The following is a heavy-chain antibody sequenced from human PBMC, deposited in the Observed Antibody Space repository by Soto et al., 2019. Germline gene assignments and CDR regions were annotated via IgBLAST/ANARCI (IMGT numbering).Heavy chain of an antibody. CDR2: ISNSGGST. V-gene: IGHV3-23*01. D-gene: IGHD2-21*02. J-gene: IGHJ4*02. CDR1: GFTFRDYA. CDR3: ANHRGFLVTQYFFDY. Sequence: GSLRLSCAASGFTFRDYAMSWVRQAPGKGLEWVSSISNSGGSTYYADSVQGRFTISRDNSKNTLYLQVNSLRAEDTAIYYCANHRGFLVTQYFFDYWGQGTLVTVSS.